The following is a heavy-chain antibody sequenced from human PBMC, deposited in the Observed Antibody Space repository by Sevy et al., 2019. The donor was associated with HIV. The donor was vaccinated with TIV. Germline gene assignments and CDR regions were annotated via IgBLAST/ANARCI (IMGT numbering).Heavy chain of an antibody. CDR1: GFTFNCHA. J-gene: IGHJ5*02. CDR2: INQNGSDK. V-gene: IGHV3-7*01. D-gene: IGHD3-16*01. Sequence: GGSLRLSCATSGFTFNCHAMTWVRQAPGKGLEWVANINQNGSDKYYVDSVKGRFTISRDNAKNSLYLQMNSLRAEDTAVYYCAKDHEGSCLDAWGQGTLVTVSS. CDR3: AKDHEGSCLDA.